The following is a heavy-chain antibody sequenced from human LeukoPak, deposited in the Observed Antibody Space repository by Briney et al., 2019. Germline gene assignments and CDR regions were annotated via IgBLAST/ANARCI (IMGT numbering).Heavy chain of an antibody. V-gene: IGHV3-23*01. Sequence: GGSLRLSCAASGFTFNNYGMHWVRQAPGKGLEWVSAFSGSGGSTYYADSVKGRFTISRDNSKNTLYLQMNSLRAEDTAVSRFDYWGQGTLVTVSS. CDR3: DY. J-gene: IGHJ4*02. CDR1: GFTFNNYG. CDR2: FSGSGGST. D-gene: IGHD6-6*01.